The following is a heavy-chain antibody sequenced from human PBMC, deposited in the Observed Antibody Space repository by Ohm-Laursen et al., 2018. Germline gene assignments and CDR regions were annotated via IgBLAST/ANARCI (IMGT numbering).Heavy chain of an antibody. D-gene: IGHD3-3*01. J-gene: IGHJ4*02. CDR1: GGSISNYY. CDR3: ARGGRVVEWSYGEFFFDS. V-gene: IGHV4-59*07. CDR2: IYSSGNT. Sequence: PSDTLSLTCAVSGGSISNYYWSWIRQPPGKGLQWLGYIYSSGNTNYDPSLQNRFTMSVDTSKNQFSLTVTSVTAADTAIYFCARGGRVVEWSYGEFFFDSWGQGSRVTVSS.